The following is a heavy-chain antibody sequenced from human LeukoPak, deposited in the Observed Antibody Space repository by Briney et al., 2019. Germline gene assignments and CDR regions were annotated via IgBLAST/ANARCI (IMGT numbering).Heavy chain of an antibody. Sequence: TSETLSLTCAVPGGSISSTNWWSWVRQPPGKGLEWIGEIYRSGTTNYKPSLKSRVTISLDKSRNHFSLKLTSVTAADSAVYYCARRSPYSTGWSSYFDYWGQGALVTVSS. CDR3: ARRSPYSTGWSSYFDY. CDR2: IYRSGTT. D-gene: IGHD6-19*01. V-gene: IGHV4-4*02. CDR1: GGSISSTNW. J-gene: IGHJ4*02.